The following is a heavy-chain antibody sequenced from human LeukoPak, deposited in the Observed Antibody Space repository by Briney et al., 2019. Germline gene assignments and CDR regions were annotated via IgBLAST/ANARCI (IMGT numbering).Heavy chain of an antibody. Sequence: PGGSLRLSCAASGFIFRNYGMHWVRQAPGKGLEWVAFIRYDGSNKYYADSVKGRFTISRDNSKNTLYLQMNSLRAEDTAVYYCAKENEDYSNYGPILTSYNWFDPWGQGTLVTVSS. D-gene: IGHD4-11*01. CDR2: IRYDGSNK. CDR1: GFIFRNYG. CDR3: AKENEDYSNYGPILTSYNWFDP. V-gene: IGHV3-30*02. J-gene: IGHJ5*02.